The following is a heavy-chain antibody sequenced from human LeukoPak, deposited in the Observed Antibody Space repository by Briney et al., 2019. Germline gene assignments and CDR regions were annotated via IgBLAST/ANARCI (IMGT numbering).Heavy chain of an antibody. CDR1: GFTFSTSC. V-gene: IGHV3-7*01. CDR2: INRDGGEK. Sequence: GGSLRLSCAASGFTFSTSCMNWVRQAPGKGLEWVANINRDGGEKYYVDSVEGRFTISRDNAKSSLYLQMNNLRAEDMAVYYCARAPAGSGVYYYMDVWGKGTTVTVSS. J-gene: IGHJ6*03. D-gene: IGHD3-10*01. CDR3: ARAPAGSGVYYYMDV.